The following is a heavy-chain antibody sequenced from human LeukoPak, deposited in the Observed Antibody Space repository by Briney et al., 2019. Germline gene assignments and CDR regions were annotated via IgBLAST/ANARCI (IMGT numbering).Heavy chain of an antibody. D-gene: IGHD1-26*01. CDR3: AKWTEGGAFDS. V-gene: IGHV4-4*07. CDR2: IYSSGST. J-gene: IGHJ3*01. CDR1: GGSITTYY. Sequence: PSETLSLTCTVSGGSITTYYWSWIRQPAGKGLEWIGRIYSSGSTNYNPSLKSRVTISVDTSKNQFSLKLSSVTAADTAVYYCAKWTEGGAFDSWGQGTMLIVSS.